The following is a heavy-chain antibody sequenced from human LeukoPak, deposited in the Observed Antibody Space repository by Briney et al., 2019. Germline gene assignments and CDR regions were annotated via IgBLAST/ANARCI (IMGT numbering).Heavy chain of an antibody. Sequence: PSGTLSLTCAVSGGSISSSNWWSWVRQPPGKGLEWIGEIYHSGSTNYNPSLKSRDTISVDTSKNQFSLKLSSVTAADTAVYYCARLFMTNFYYGMDVWGQGTAVTVSS. V-gene: IGHV4-4*02. CDR2: IYHSGST. J-gene: IGHJ6*02. D-gene: IGHD4-11*01. CDR3: ARLFMTNFYYGMDV. CDR1: GGSISSSNW.